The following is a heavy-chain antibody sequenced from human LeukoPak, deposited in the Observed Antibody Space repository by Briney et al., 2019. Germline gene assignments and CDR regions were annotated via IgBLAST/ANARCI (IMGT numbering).Heavy chain of an antibody. D-gene: IGHD3-3*01. J-gene: IGHJ4*02. CDR2: ISGSGGST. CDR1: GFTFSSYA. V-gene: IGHV3-23*01. CDR3: AKSWDFWSGYRFDY. Sequence: GGSLRLSYAASGFTFSSYAMSWVRQAPGKGLEWVSAISGSGGSTYYADSVKGRFTISRDNSKNTLYLQMNSLRAEDTAVYYCAKSWDFWSGYRFDYWGQGTLVSVSS.